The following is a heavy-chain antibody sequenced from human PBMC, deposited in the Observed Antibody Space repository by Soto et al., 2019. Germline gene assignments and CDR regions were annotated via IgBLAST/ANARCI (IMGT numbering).Heavy chain of an antibody. CDR1: GFAFSSYA. Sequence: WGSLRLSCAASGFAFSSYALTCCGHSPFKWREWVSGISDGGDSTHYADSVKGRFTVSRDNSKNTLYLQINSLRAEDTAVYYCAKHSTTYDSWSGAVKGAFDIWGQGTMVTVSS. J-gene: IGHJ3*02. CDR2: ISDGGDST. CDR3: AKHSTTYDSWSGAVKGAFDI. V-gene: IGHV3-23*01. D-gene: IGHD3-3*01.